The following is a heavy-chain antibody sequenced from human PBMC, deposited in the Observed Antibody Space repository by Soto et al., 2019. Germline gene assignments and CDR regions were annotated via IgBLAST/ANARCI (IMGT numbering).Heavy chain of an antibody. CDR1: GYTFTSYG. CDR2: ISAYNGNT. J-gene: IGHJ6*03. CDR3: ARIDTAMVPGHMDV. D-gene: IGHD5-18*01. Sequence: GASVKVSCKASGYTFTSYGISWVRQAPGQGLEWMGWISAYNGNTNYAQKLQGRVTMTTDTSTSTAYKELRSLRSDDTAVYYCARIDTAMVPGHMDVWGKGTTVTVSS. V-gene: IGHV1-18*01.